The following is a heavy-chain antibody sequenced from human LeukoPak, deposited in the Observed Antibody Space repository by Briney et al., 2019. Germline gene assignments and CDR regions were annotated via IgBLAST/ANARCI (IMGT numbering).Heavy chain of an antibody. CDR1: GGSISSSSYY. Sequence: TSETLSLTCTVSGGSISSSSYYWGWIRQPPGKGLEWIGSIYYSGSTYYNPSLKSRVTISVDTSKNQFSLKLSSVTAADTAVYYCARHMGRSRYCSSTSCWVPYYYYYYMDVWGKGTTATVSS. CDR3: ARHMGRSRYCSSTSCWVPYYYYYYMDV. D-gene: IGHD2-2*01. J-gene: IGHJ6*03. CDR2: IYYSGST. V-gene: IGHV4-39*01.